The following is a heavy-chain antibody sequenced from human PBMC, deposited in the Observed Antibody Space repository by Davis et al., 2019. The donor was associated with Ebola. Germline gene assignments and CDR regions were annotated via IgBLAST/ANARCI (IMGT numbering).Heavy chain of an antibody. CDR1: GFTFSSYR. Sequence: GGSLRLSCAASGFTFSSYRMHWVRQAPGKGLEWVAVISYDGSNKYYADSVKGRFTISRDNSKNTLYLQMNSLRAEDTAVYYCAKGKSYYYDYGMDVWGQGTTVTVSS. J-gene: IGHJ6*02. CDR2: ISYDGSNK. CDR3: AKGKSYYYDYGMDV. V-gene: IGHV3-30*18.